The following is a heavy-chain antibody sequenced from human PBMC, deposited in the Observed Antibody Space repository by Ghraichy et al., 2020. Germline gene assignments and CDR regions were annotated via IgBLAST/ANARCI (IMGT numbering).Heavy chain of an antibody. CDR1: GFTVSSNY. Sequence: GESLRLSCAASGFTVSSNYMSWVRQAPGKGLEWVSVIYSGGSTYYADSVKGRFTISRDNSKNTLYLQMNSLRAEDTAVYYCARIPLYYDFWSGYYHYYYYMDVWGKGTTVTVSS. CDR2: IYSGGST. D-gene: IGHD3-3*01. V-gene: IGHV3-66*02. CDR3: ARIPLYYDFWSGYYHYYYYMDV. J-gene: IGHJ6*03.